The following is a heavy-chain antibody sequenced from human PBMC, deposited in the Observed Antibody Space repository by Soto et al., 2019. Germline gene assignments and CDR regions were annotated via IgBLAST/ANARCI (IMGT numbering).Heavy chain of an antibody. Sequence: PGGSLRLSCAASGFTFSSYGMHWVRQAPGKGLEWVAVIWYDGSNKYYADSVKGRFTISRDNSKNTLYLQMNSLRVEDTAVYYCARTMAARQGYYYYGMDVWGQGTTVTVSS. J-gene: IGHJ6*02. CDR3: ARTMAARQGYYYYGMDV. V-gene: IGHV3-33*01. CDR2: IWYDGSNK. D-gene: IGHD6-6*01. CDR1: GFTFSSYG.